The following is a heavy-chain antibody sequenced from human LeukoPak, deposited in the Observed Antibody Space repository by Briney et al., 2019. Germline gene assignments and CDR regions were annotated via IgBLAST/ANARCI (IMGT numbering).Heavy chain of an antibody. J-gene: IGHJ4*02. CDR1: GFTFSSYA. CDR2: ISYDGSNK. Sequence: GRSLRLSCAASGFTFSSYAMHWVRQAPGKGLEWVAVISYDGSNKYYADSVKGRFTISRDNSKNTLYLQMNSLRAEDTAVYYCARGLGTNYGGYCTGGGCPVYWGQGTLVTVSS. D-gene: IGHD2-8*02. CDR3: ARGLGTNYGGYCTGGGCPVY. V-gene: IGHV3-30-3*01.